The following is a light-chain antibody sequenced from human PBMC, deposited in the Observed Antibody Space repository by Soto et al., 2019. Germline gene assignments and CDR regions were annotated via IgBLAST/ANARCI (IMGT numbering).Light chain of an antibody. J-gene: IGLJ2*01. CDR1: SSDVGGYNY. CDR2: DVS. Sequence: QSVLTQPASVSGSPGQSLTISCTGTSSDVGGYNYVSWYQQHPGKAPKLLIYDVSNRPSGVSNRFSGSKSGNTASLTISGLQTEDEADYYCSSYTSTSTVLFGGGTKLTVL. V-gene: IGLV2-14*03. CDR3: SSYTSTSTVL.